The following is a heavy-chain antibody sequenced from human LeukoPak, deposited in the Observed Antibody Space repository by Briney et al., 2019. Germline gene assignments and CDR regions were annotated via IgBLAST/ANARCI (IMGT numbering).Heavy chain of an antibody. CDR2: ISSSSSYI. CDR1: GFTFSSYA. Sequence: GGSLRLSCAASGFTFSSYAMSWVRQAPGKGLEWVSSISSSSSYIYYADSVKGRFTISRDNAKNSLYLQMNSLRAEDTAVYYCARDFISTSQTFDYWGQGTLVTVSS. V-gene: IGHV3-21*01. CDR3: ARDFISTSQTFDY. D-gene: IGHD2-2*01. J-gene: IGHJ4*02.